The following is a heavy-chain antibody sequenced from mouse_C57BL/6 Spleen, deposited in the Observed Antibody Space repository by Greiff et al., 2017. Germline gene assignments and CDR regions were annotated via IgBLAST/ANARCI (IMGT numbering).Heavy chain of an antibody. V-gene: IGHV1-69*01. CDR2: IDPSDSYT. D-gene: IGHD4-1*01. Sequence: VKLMESGAELVMPGASVKLSCKASGYTFTSYWMHWVKQRPGQGLEWIGEIDPSDSYTNYNQKFKGKSTLTVDKSSSTAYMQLSSLTSEDSAVYYCARKLGREGLDYWGQGTTLTVSS. CDR3: ARKLGREGLDY. J-gene: IGHJ2*01. CDR1: GYTFTSYW.